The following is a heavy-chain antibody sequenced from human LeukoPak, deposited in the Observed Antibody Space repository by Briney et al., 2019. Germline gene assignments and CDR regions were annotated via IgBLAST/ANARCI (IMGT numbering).Heavy chain of an antibody. CDR2: IYYSGST. CDR3: ARTNPPPAAEDYGDYPHATWFDP. J-gene: IGHJ5*02. Sequence: SETLSLTCTVSGGSISSSSYYWGWIRQPPGKGLEWIGSIYYSGSTYYNPSLKSRVTISVDTSKNQFSLKLSSVTAADTAVYYCARTNPPPAAEDYGDYPHATWFDPWGQGTLVTVSS. V-gene: IGHV4-39*01. D-gene: IGHD4-17*01. CDR1: GGSISSSSYY.